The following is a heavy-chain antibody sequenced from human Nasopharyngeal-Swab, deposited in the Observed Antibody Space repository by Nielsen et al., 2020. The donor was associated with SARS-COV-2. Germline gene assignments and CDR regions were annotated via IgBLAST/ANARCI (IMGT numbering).Heavy chain of an antibody. V-gene: IGHV3-48*02. CDR3: VRGRRDWYEGGFDN. J-gene: IGHJ4*02. Sequence: GESLKISCEASGFTFSFYTMGWVRQAPGKGLEWISYISGSRAPTYYADSVEGRFTISRDNVKNSVFLQISSLRDEDTAVYYCVRGRRDWYEGGFDNWGQGTLDTVSS. CDR1: GFTFSFYT. CDR2: ISGSRAPT. D-gene: IGHD6-19*01.